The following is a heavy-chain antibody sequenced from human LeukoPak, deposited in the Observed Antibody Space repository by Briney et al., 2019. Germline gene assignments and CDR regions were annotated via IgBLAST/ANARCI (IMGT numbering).Heavy chain of an antibody. CDR3: AVLPRPAGIYSGYA. CDR2: MNPNSGNT. Sequence: SVKVSCKAPGYTFTSYDINWVRQATGQGLESMGWMNPNSGNTGYAQKFQGRVTMTRNTSISTAYMELSSLRSEDTAVYYCAVLPRPAGIYSGYAWGQGTLVTVSS. CDR1: GYTFTSYD. J-gene: IGHJ5*02. D-gene: IGHD5-12*01. V-gene: IGHV1-8*01.